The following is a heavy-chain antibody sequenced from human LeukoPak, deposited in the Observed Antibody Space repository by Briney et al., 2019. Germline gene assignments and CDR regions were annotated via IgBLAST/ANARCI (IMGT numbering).Heavy chain of an antibody. CDR1: GFMFSSYG. CDR3: ARDEYDFWSGLAGTDY. D-gene: IGHD3-3*01. V-gene: IGHV3-33*01. CDR2: IWYDGSNE. Sequence: PGGSLRLSCAASGFMFSSYGMHWVRQTPGKGLEWVAVIWYDGSNEYYADSVKGRFTISRDNAKNSLYLQMNSLRAEDTAVYYCARDEYDFWSGLAGTDYWGQGTLVTVSS. J-gene: IGHJ4*02.